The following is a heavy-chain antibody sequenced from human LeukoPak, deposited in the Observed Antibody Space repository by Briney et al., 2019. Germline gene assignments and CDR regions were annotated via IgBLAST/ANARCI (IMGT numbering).Heavy chain of an antibody. Sequence: GGSLRLSCAASGFTFSSYWMSWVRQAPGKGLEWVANIKQDGSEKYYVDSVKGRFTISRDNAKNSLYLQMNGLRAEDTAVYYCARVGNCGGHCGFDAFDIWGQGTMVTVSS. CDR2: IKQDGSEK. D-gene: IGHD2-21*02. CDR3: ARVGNCGGHCGFDAFDI. J-gene: IGHJ3*02. CDR1: GFTFSSYW. V-gene: IGHV3-7*01.